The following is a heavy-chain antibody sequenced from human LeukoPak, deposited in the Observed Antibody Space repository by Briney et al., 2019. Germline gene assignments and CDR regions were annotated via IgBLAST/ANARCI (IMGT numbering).Heavy chain of an antibody. J-gene: IGHJ4*02. Sequence: PGGSLRLSCAASGFTVSSNYMSWVRQAPGKGLEWVSVIYSGGSTYYADSVKGRFTISRDNSKNTLYLQMNSLRAEDTAVYYCARATRYYYDSSGEDPLGYWGQGTLVTVSS. V-gene: IGHV3-53*01. CDR3: ARATRYYYDSSGEDPLGY. CDR2: IYSGGST. D-gene: IGHD3-22*01. CDR1: GFTVSSNY.